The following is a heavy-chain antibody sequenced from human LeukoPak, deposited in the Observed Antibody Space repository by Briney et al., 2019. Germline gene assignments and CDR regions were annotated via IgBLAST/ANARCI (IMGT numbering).Heavy chain of an antibody. D-gene: IGHD3-22*01. CDR2: IIPILGIA. V-gene: IGHV1-69*04. CDR1: GYTFTSYD. J-gene: IGHJ4*02. CDR3: ARDDFHSGYYYGLGSY. Sequence: GASVKVSCKASGYTFTSYDISWVRQAPGQGLEWMGRIIPILGIANYAQKFQGRVTITADKSTSTAYMELSSLRSEDTAVYYCARDDFHSGYYYGLGSYWGQGTLVTVSS.